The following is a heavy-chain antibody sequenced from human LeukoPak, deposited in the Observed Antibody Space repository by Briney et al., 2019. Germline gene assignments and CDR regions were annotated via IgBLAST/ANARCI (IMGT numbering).Heavy chain of an antibody. Sequence: GGSLRLSCTASGFTFGDYALNWVRQPPGKGLEWVGFIRSKAFGKTTENASSVKGRFTISRDDSKSIVYLQMNSLKSEDTAVYYCTRIAVAGVALDYWGQGTLVTVTS. V-gene: IGHV3-49*04. CDR1: GFTFGDYA. D-gene: IGHD6-19*01. J-gene: IGHJ4*02. CDR2: IRSKAFGKTT. CDR3: TRIAVAGVALDY.